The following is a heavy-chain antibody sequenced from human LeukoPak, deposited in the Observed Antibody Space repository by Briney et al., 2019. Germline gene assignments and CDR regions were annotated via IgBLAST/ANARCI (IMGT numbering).Heavy chain of an antibody. CDR2: ISWDGGST. V-gene: IGHV3-43*01. CDR3: AKDMSRTYYDYFDY. J-gene: IGHJ4*02. D-gene: IGHD3-10*01. Sequence: GGSLRLSCAASGFIFDDYSMHWVRQAPGKGLEWVSLISWDGGSTYYADSVKGRFTISRDDNKNSLYLQMNSLRTEDTALYYCAKDMSRTYYDYFDYWGQGTLVTVSS. CDR1: GFIFDDYS.